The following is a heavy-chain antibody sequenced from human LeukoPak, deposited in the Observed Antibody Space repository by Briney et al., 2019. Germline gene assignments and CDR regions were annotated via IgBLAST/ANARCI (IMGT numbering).Heavy chain of an antibody. Sequence: PSETLSLTCAVYGGSFSGYYWSWIRQPPGKGLEWIGEINHSGSTNYNPSLKSRVTISVDTSKNQFSLKLSSVTAADTAVYYCAGTLRGVFDYWGQGTLVTVSS. V-gene: IGHV4-34*01. J-gene: IGHJ4*02. CDR3: AGTLRGVFDY. CDR1: GGSFSGYY. D-gene: IGHD3-16*01. CDR2: INHSGST.